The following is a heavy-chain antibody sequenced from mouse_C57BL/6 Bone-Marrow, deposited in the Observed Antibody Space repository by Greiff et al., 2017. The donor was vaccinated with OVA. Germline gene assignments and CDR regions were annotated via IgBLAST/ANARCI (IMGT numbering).Heavy chain of an antibody. CDR3: ARALYLYFDY. V-gene: IGHV5-4*03. Sequence: EVKVVESGGGLVKPGGSLKLSCAASGFTFSSYAMSWVRQTPEKRLEWVATISDGGSYTYYPDNVKGRFTISRDNAKNNLYLQMSHLKSEDTAMYYCARALYLYFDYWGQGTTLTVSS. CDR1: GFTFSSYA. D-gene: IGHD5-1*01. CDR2: ISDGGSYT. J-gene: IGHJ2*01.